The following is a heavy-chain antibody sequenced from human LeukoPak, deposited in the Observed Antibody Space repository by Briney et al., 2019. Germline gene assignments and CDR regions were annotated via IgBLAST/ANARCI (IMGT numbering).Heavy chain of an antibody. J-gene: IGHJ4*02. CDR1: GSTFTTSA. Sequence: GTSVKVSCKASGSTFTTSAIQWVRQARGQRPEWIGWIVVGSGDTNYAQKFQERVTISRDKSTSTVYMDLSSLRFEDTAVYYCTRETSSRYFDYWGQGTLVTVSS. CDR2: IVVGSGDT. V-gene: IGHV1-58*02. CDR3: TRETSSRYFDY.